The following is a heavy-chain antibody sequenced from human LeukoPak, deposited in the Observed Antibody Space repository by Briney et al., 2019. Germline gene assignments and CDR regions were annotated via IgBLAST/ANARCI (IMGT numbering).Heavy chain of an antibody. CDR2: INPNSGGT. Sequence: GASVKVSCKASGYTFTGYYMHWVRQAPGQGLEWMGWINPNSGGTNYAQKFQGRVTMTRDTSISTAYMELSRLRSDDTAVYYCARDRGRLRLGLFDYWGQGTLVTVSS. CDR3: ARDRGRLRLGLFDY. D-gene: IGHD4-17*01. V-gene: IGHV1-2*02. J-gene: IGHJ4*02. CDR1: GYTFTGYY.